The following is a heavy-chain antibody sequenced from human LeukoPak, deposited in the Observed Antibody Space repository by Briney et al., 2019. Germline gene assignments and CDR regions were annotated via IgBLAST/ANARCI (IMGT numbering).Heavy chain of an antibody. CDR2: ISESSSSK. CDR3: ARDGGGPDAFDI. CDR1: GLTFSGYS. J-gene: IGHJ3*02. V-gene: IGHV3-48*01. Sequence: PGGSLRLSCAVSGLTFSGYSMNWVRQAPGKGLEWVSHISESSSSKHYADSVRGRFTVSRDNAKNSLYLQMNSLRAEDTAVYYCARDGGGPDAFDIWGQGTMVTVSS.